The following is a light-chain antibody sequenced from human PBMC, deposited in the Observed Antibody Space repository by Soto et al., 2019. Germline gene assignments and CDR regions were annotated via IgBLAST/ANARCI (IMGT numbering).Light chain of an antibody. J-gene: IGKJ1*01. CDR3: QQYGSSSWT. CDR1: QSVSSSD. V-gene: IGKV3-20*01. Sequence: EVVFTQSPGTLSLSPGERATLSSXXSQSVSSSDLAWYQQKPGQAPRLVMYDASSRATGIPDRFSGSGSGTDFTLTISRLDPEDFAVYYCQQYGSSSWTFGQGTKVDIK. CDR2: DAS.